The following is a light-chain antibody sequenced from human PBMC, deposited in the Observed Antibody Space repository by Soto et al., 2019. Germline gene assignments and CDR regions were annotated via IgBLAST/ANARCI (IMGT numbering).Light chain of an antibody. V-gene: IGLV2-8*01. CDR3: SSYADRNKFL. CDR2: EVT. CDR1: SSDAGGYNY. J-gene: IGLJ7*01. Sequence: QSALTQPASVSGSPGQSVTISCTGTSSDAGGYNYVSWYQQHPGKAPKLIIHEVTKRPSGVPDRISGSKSGNTASLTVSGLQAEDEADYYCSSYADRNKFLFGGGTQLTVL.